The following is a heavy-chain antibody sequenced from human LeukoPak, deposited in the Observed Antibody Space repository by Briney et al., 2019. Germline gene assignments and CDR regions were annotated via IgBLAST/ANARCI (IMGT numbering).Heavy chain of an antibody. CDR3: ASGFWDPSSSWTSGSYTYYFDY. D-gene: IGHD1-26*01. J-gene: IGHJ4*02. CDR1: GFTFDDYG. V-gene: IGHV3-20*04. CDR2: INWNGGST. Sequence: GGSLRLSCAASGFTFDDYGMSWVRQAPGKGLEWVSGINWNGGSTGYADSVKGRFTISRDNAKNSLYLQMNSLRAEDTALYYCASGFWDPSSSWTSGSYTYYFDYWGQGTLVTVSS.